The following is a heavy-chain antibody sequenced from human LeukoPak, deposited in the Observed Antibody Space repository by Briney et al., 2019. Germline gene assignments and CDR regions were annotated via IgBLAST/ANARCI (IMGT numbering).Heavy chain of an antibody. V-gene: IGHV3-15*01. CDR2: IKSKTDGGTT. Sequence: GGSLRLSCAASGFTLSNAWMSWVRQAPGKGLEWVGRIKSKTDGGTTDYAAPVKGRFTISRDDSKNTLYLQMNSLKTEDTAVYYCTTGRPGGIVVVPAAISAFDIWGQGTMVTVSS. D-gene: IGHD2-2*02. CDR1: GFTLSNAW. J-gene: IGHJ3*02. CDR3: TTGRPGGIVVVPAAISAFDI.